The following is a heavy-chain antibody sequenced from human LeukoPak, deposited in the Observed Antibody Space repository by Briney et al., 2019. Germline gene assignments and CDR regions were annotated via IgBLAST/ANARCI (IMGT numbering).Heavy chain of an antibody. V-gene: IGHV3-30*03. D-gene: IGHD3-22*01. Sequence: GGSLRLSCAASGFTFSSYGMHWVRQAPGKGLEWVAVISYDGSNKYYADSAKGRFTISRDNSKNTLYLQMNSLRAEDTAVYYCARSGSGYYYVTYYYYGMDVWGQGTTVTVSS. CDR3: ARSGSGYYYVTYYYYGMDV. CDR1: GFTFSSYG. J-gene: IGHJ6*02. CDR2: ISYDGSNK.